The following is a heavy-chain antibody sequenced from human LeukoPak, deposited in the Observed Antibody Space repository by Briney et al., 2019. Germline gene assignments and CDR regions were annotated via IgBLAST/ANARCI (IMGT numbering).Heavy chain of an antibody. CDR1: GDSVSSNSAA. J-gene: IGHJ6*02. D-gene: IGHD6-19*01. Sequence: SRTLSLTCAISGDSVSSNSAAWNWIRQSPSRGLEWLGRTYYRSKWYNDYAVSVKSRITINPDTSKNQFSLQLNSVTPEDTAVYYCARVGSIAVAGTSLSYYYGMDVWGQGTTVTVSS. CDR2: TYYRSKWYN. CDR3: ARVGSIAVAGTSLSYYYGMDV. V-gene: IGHV6-1*01.